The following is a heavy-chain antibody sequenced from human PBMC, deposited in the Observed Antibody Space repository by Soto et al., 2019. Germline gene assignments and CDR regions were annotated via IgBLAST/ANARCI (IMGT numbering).Heavy chain of an antibody. V-gene: IGHV4-39*01. J-gene: IGHJ6*02. CDR1: GGSISSSTYY. D-gene: IGHD4-17*01. Sequence: QLQLQESGPGLVKPSETLSLTCTVSGGSISSSTYYWGWIRQPPGKGLEWIGMIYFSGSAYYNPSLKSRVTMSIDTSKNQFSLRLSSVTVADTAVYYCARHGVDYGDYASYYYYGMDVWGRGTTVTVSS. CDR3: ARHGVDYGDYASYYYYGMDV. CDR2: IYFSGSA.